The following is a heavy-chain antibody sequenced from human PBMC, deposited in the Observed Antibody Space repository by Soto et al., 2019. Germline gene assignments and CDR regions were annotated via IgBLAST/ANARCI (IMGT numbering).Heavy chain of an antibody. J-gene: IGHJ1*01. CDR2: ISGNSDYI. D-gene: IGHD6-13*01. CDR3: QGVNRVIAPTEQRPY. Sequence: EVQLLEPGGGLVHPRGSLRLSCAASGFIFSRYAMSWVRQAPGKVLEWVSAISGNSDYIYYADSVKGRFTIIRDNSQNTLYLQMNSLRDEDTVVYYGQGVNRVIAPTEQRPYWGRGPLVTVSS. CDR1: GFIFSRYA. V-gene: IGHV3-23*01.